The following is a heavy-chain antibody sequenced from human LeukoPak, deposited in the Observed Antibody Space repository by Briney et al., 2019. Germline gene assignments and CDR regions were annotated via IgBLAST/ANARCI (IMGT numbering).Heavy chain of an antibody. CDR1: GASVRSDH. V-gene: IGHV4-59*02. Sequence: SETLSLTCTVSGASVRSDHWNWTRQLPGKGLEWIAYMHGSGSPNYNPSLASRLTLSVDATENLLSLKLTSVTAADTAVYFCARDLSVNAFDIWGQGTLVTVSS. J-gene: IGHJ3*02. CDR3: ARDLSVNAFDI. D-gene: IGHD2/OR15-2a*01. CDR2: MHGSGSP.